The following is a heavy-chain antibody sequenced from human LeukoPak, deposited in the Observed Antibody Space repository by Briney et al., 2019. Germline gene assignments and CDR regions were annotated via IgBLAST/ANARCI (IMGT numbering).Heavy chain of an antibody. CDR1: GFTFTPHA. Sequence: GGSLRLSCTASGFTFTPHAMHWVRQAPGMGLEWVAFIWFDGSNRYYADFVKGRFTISKDNSEDTLYLQMNSLRAEDTAVYYCAKDDRWGEYDYWGQGTLVTVSS. D-gene: IGHD3-16*01. CDR3: AKDDRWGEYDY. V-gene: IGHV3-30*02. CDR2: IWFDGSNR. J-gene: IGHJ4*02.